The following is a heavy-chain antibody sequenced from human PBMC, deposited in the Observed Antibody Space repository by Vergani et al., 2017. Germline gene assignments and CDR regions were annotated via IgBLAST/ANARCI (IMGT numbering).Heavy chain of an antibody. Sequence: QVQLQESGPGLVKPSETLSLPCTVSGGSISSYYWSWIRQPPGKGLEWIGYIYYSGSTNYNPSLKSRVTISVDTSKNQFSLKLSSVTAADTAVYYCARLVVPAASDYYYMDVWGKGTTVTVSS. J-gene: IGHJ6*03. CDR2: IYYSGST. CDR3: ARLVVPAASDYYYMDV. CDR1: GGSISSYY. V-gene: IGHV4-59*01. D-gene: IGHD2-2*01.